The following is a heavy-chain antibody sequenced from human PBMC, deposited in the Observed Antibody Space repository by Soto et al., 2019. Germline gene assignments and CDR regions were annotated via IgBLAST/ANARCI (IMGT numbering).Heavy chain of an antibody. CDR1: EYTFTDFY. Sequence: ASVKVSCQASEYTFTDFYIHWVRQAPGQGLEWMGWINPNSGGTKYVQKFQGWVTMTRDTSISTAYMELSRLRSDDTAVYYCARGGRYFFDYWGQGALVTVSS. V-gene: IGHV1-2*04. J-gene: IGHJ4*02. CDR2: INPNSGGT. D-gene: IGHD1-26*01. CDR3: ARGGRYFFDY.